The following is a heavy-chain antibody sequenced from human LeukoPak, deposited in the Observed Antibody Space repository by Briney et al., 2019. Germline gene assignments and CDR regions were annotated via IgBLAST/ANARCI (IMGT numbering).Heavy chain of an antibody. D-gene: IGHD1-1*01. CDR2: IYSGGNT. V-gene: IGHV3-53*01. Sequence: GGSLRLSCAASGFTFSSYSMNWVRQAPGKGLEWVSVIYSGGNTYYADSVKGRFTISRDNSKNTLYLQMNSLRAEDTAVYYCARDTSTGTFDYWGQGTLVTVSS. CDR1: GFTFSSYS. J-gene: IGHJ4*02. CDR3: ARDTSTGTFDY.